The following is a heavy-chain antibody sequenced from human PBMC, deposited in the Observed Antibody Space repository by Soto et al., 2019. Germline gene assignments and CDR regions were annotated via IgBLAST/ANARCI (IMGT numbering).Heavy chain of an antibody. CDR3: AKVGSGYDLTTFDY. CDR1: GFTFSSYA. V-gene: IGHV3-23*01. J-gene: IGHJ4*02. D-gene: IGHD5-12*01. Sequence: EVQLLESGGGLVQPGGSLRLSCAASGFTFSSYAMSWVRQAPGKGLEWVSAISGSGGSTYYADSVKGRFTISRDNXXNTLYLQMNSLRAEDTAVYYCAKVGSGYDLTTFDYWGQGTLVTVSS. CDR2: ISGSGGST.